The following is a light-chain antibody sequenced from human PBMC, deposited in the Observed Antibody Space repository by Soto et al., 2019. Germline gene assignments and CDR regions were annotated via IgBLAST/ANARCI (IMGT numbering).Light chain of an antibody. CDR3: TSYTRSRTYV. Sequence: QSVLTQPASVSGSPGQSITISCTGTGSDVGGYNYVSWYQQHPGKAPKLGIYDVTNRPSGVSNRFSGSKSGNTASLTISGLQAEDEADYYCTSYTRSRTYVFGTGTKLTVL. J-gene: IGLJ1*01. CDR1: GSDVGGYNY. CDR2: DVT. V-gene: IGLV2-14*03.